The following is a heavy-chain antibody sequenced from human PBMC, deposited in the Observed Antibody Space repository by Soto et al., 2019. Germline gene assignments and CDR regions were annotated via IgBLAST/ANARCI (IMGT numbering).Heavy chain of an antibody. CDR1: GGSISSYY. Sequence: SETLSLTCTVSGGSISSYYWSWIRQPPGKGLEWIGYIYYSGSTNYNPSLKSRVTISVDTSKNQFSLKLSSVTAADTAVYYCARVEMATIEAFDIWGQGTMVTVSS. V-gene: IGHV4-59*01. D-gene: IGHD5-12*01. CDR2: IYYSGST. J-gene: IGHJ3*02. CDR3: ARVEMATIEAFDI.